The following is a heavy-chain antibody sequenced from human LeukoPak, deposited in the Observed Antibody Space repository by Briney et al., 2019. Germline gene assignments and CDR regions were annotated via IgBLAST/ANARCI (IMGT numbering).Heavy chain of an antibody. D-gene: IGHD3-22*01. J-gene: IGHJ4*02. Sequence: GGSLRLSCTASGFTFSNYAMHWVRQAPGKGLEWVSVLYSGGGTNYADSVKGRFTISRDNSKNTLYLEMNSLRAEDTAVYYCARSYYYDSTGYYYFDYWGQGTLVTVSS. CDR1: GFTFSNYA. CDR3: ARSYYYDSTGYYYFDY. CDR2: LYSGGGT. V-gene: IGHV3-53*01.